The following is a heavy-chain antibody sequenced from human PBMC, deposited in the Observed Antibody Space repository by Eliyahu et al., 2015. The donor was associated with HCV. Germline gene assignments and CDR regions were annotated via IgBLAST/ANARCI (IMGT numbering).Heavy chain of an antibody. Sequence: EVQLLESGGGLVQPGGSLRLSCAASGFTFSSYAMSWVRQAPGKGLEWVSAISGSGGSTYYADSVKGRFTISRDNSKNTLYLQMNSLRAEDTAVYYCAKDEGYSSGWYGLAFDYWGQGTLVTVSS. V-gene: IGHV3-23*01. CDR1: GFTFSSYA. CDR2: ISGSGGST. J-gene: IGHJ4*02. D-gene: IGHD6-19*01. CDR3: AKDEGYSSGWYGLAFDY.